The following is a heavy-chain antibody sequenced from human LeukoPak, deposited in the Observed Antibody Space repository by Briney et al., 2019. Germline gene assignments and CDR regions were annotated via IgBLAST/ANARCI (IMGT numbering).Heavy chain of an antibody. Sequence: ASVKVSCKASGYTFTSYHMHWVRQAPGQGLEWMGIINPSGGSTSYAQKFQGRVTMTRDMSTSTVYMELSSLRSEDTAVYYCASPDPGIRYAFDIWGQGTMVTVSS. CDR2: INPSGGST. CDR3: ASPDPGIRYAFDI. V-gene: IGHV1-46*01. J-gene: IGHJ3*02. D-gene: IGHD3-10*01. CDR1: GYTFTSYH.